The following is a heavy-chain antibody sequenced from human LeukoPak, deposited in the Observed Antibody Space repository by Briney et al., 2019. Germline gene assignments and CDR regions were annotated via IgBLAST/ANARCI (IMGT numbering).Heavy chain of an antibody. CDR1: GFTVSSNY. J-gene: IGHJ4*02. V-gene: IGHV3-66*01. CDR2: IYSGGST. CDR3: AREDYCGGDCYPGYFDY. Sequence: GGSLRLSCAASGFTVSSNYMSWVRQAPGKGLEWVSVIYSGGSTYYADSVKGRFTISRDNSKNTLYLQMNSLRAEDTAVYYCAREDYCGGDCYPGYFDYWGQGTLVTVSS. D-gene: IGHD2-21*02.